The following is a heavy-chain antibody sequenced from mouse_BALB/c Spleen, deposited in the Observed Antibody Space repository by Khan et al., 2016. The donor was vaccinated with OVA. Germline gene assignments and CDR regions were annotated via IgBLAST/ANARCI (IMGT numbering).Heavy chain of an antibody. CDR1: GYTFTDYY. CDR3: ARVDTTSLDC. D-gene: IGHD2-3*01. J-gene: IGHJ2*01. CDR2: IYPGGGNT. V-gene: IGHV1-77*01. Sequence: QVQLQQSGTELARPGASVKLSCKASGYTFTDYYITWVKQRSRQGLEWIGEIYPGGGNTYYNENFKVKASLTADKSSNTAYMALTSLKTYDSAVYFCARVDTTSLDCWGQGTTLTVSS.